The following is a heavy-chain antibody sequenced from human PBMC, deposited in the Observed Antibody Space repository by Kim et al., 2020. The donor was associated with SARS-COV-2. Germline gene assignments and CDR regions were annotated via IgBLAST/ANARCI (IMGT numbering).Heavy chain of an antibody. V-gene: IGHV4-34*01. CDR1: GGSFSGYY. Sequence: SETLSLTCAVYGGSFSGYYWSWIRQPPGKGLEWIGEINHSGSTNYNPSLKSRVTISVDTSKNQFSLKLSSVTAADTAVYYCAYTKWGVLTGYYRRLGGFDYWGQVSLLTVSS. D-gene: IGHD3-9*01. J-gene: IGHJ4*02. CDR2: INHSGST. CDR3: AYTKWGVLTGYYRRLGGFDY.